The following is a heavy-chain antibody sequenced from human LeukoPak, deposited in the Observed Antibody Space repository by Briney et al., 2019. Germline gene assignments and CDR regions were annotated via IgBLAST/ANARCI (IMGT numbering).Heavy chain of an antibody. Sequence: ASVTVSCKASGYTFTSYGISWVRQAPGQGLEWMGWISAYNGNTNYAQKLQGRVTMTTDTSTSTAYMELRSLRSDDTAVYYCARAPLITIFGVVTPLMYYYGMDVWGQGTTVTVSS. CDR3: ARAPLITIFGVVTPLMYYYGMDV. D-gene: IGHD3-3*01. J-gene: IGHJ6*02. CDR1: GYTFTSYG. V-gene: IGHV1-18*01. CDR2: ISAYNGNT.